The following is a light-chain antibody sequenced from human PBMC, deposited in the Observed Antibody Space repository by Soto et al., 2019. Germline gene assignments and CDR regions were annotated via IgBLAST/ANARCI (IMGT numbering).Light chain of an antibody. V-gene: IGKV1-9*01. CDR1: QGINHY. CDR2: GAS. J-gene: IGKJ4*01. Sequence: DIQLTQSPSFLSASVGDRVTITCRASQGINHYVAWYQQKPGKAPKCLIYGASALQSGVPSRFSGSGSWAEFTLSISSLQPEDFATYYCQHVYSYPLTVGGGTSVDI. CDR3: QHVYSYPLT.